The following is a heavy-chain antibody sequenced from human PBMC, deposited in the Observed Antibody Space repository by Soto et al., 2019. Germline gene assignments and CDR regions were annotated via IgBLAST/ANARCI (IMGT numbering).Heavy chain of an antibody. CDR1: GGSISSGGYY. J-gene: IGHJ6*02. Sequence: PSETLSLTCTVSGGSISSGGYYWSRIRQHPGKGLEWIGYIYYSGSTYYNPSLKSRVTISVDTSKNQFSLKVSSVTAADTAVYYCAKAVGGSGIYYNTYLYYYGMDVWGQGTTVTVSS. CDR2: IYYSGST. D-gene: IGHD3-10*01. V-gene: IGHV4-31*03. CDR3: AKAVGGSGIYYNTYLYYYGMDV.